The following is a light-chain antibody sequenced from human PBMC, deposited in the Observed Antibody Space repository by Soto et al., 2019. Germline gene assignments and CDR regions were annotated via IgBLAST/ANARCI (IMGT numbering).Light chain of an antibody. CDR3: STWDVSLNGWV. Sequence: QSVLTQPPSASATPGQRVTISCSGSSSNIASRSVYWYQQLPGTAPKLLMYSSDLRPSGVPDRFSVSKSGTTASLAISGVQSEDEADYYCSTWDVSLNGWVFGGGTKLTVL. CDR2: SSD. V-gene: IGLV1-44*01. CDR1: SSNIASRS. J-gene: IGLJ3*02.